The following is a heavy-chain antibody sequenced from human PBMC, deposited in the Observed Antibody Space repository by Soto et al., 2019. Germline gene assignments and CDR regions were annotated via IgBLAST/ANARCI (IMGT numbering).Heavy chain of an antibody. CDR1: GGSISSYY. CDR2: IYYSGST. D-gene: IGHD1-26*01. J-gene: IGHJ6*02. V-gene: IGHV4-59*01. Sequence: QVQLQESGPGLVKPSETLSLTCTVSGGSISSYYWSWIRQPPGKGLEWIGYIYYSGSTNYNPSLKWSVAIPVDTSKNQYPLKLSSVTAADTAVYYRARYSGSYSYYSYGMDVWGQGTTVTVSS. CDR3: ARYSGSYSYYSYGMDV.